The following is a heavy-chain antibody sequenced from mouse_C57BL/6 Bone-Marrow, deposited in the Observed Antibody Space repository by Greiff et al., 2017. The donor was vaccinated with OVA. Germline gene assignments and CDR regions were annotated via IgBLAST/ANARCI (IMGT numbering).Heavy chain of an antibody. CDR1: GFSFNTYA. V-gene: IGHV10-1*01. CDR2: IRSKSNNYAT. CDR3: VRHGYYAMDY. Sequence: EVKLVESGGGLVQPTGSLKLSCAASGFSFNTYAMTWVRQAPGKGLEWVARIRSKSNNYATYYADSVKDRFTISRDDSESMLYLQMNNLKTEDTAMYYCVRHGYYAMDYWGQGTSVTVSS. J-gene: IGHJ4*01.